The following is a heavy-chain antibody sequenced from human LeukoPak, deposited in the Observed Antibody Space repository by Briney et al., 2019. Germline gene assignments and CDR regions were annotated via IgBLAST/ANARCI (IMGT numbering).Heavy chain of an antibody. V-gene: IGHV3-23*01. D-gene: IGHD3-9*01. J-gene: IGHJ4*02. CDR3: ARRGITIFPPDY. CDR2: VSGSGGRT. CDR1: GFTLSSYT. Sequence: GGSLRLSCAASGFTLSSYTMSWVRQAPGKGLEWVSAVSGSGGRTNYADSVKGRFTISRDNSKNTLYLQMNSLRAADTAIYYCARRGITIFPPDYWGQGTLVTVSS.